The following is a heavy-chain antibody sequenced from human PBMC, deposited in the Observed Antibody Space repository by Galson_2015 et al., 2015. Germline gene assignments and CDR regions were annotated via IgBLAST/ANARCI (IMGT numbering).Heavy chain of an antibody. CDR3: ARDGANLDY. Sequence: SLRLSCAASGFTFSNFGLHWVRQAPGKGLEWVALIWYDGSSKYYADSVKGRCTISRDNSRNTVYLQMNSLRVEDTAIYFCARDGANLDYWGQGTLVTVS. CDR1: GFTFSNFG. CDR2: IWYDGSSK. V-gene: IGHV3-33*01. J-gene: IGHJ4*02. D-gene: IGHD3-16*01.